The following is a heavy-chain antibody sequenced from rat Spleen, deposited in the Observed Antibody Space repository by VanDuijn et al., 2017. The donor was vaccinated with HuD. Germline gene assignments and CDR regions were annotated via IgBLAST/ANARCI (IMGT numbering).Heavy chain of an antibody. Sequence: EVQLVESDGGLVQPGRSLKLSCAASGFTFSDYYMAWVRQAPTKGLEWVATISYDGSSTYYRDSVKGRFTISRDNAKSTLYLQMDSLRSEDTATYYCARHERAYYGYNYNDYFDYWGQGVMVTVSS. CDR2: ISYDGSST. CDR3: ARHERAYYGYNYNDYFDY. J-gene: IGHJ2*01. CDR1: GFTFSDYY. D-gene: IGHD1-9*01. V-gene: IGHV5-29*01.